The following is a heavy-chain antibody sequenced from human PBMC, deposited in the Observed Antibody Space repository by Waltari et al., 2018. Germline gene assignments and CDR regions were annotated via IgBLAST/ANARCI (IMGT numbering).Heavy chain of an antibody. Sequence: QLQLQESGPGLVKPSETLSLPCSVSVDSIPRPTYYWGWVRQPPGKGLEWIGSIYYRGSTDYTPSLKSRVTISLDTSKNQFSLKLSSVTAADTAVYYCASYCTGGRCHSDYWGQGTLVTVSS. D-gene: IGHD2-15*01. J-gene: IGHJ4*02. CDR1: VDSIPRPTYY. CDR2: IYYRGST. V-gene: IGHV4-39*01. CDR3: ASYCTGGRCHSDY.